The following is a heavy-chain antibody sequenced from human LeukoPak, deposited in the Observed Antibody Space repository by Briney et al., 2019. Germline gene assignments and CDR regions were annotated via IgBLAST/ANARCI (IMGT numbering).Heavy chain of an antibody. Sequence: ASVKVSCKASGYTLTSYGISWVRQAPGQGLEWMGSISAYNGNTNYAQKLQGRVTMTTDTSTSTAYMELRSLRSDDTAVYYCARDGVLYSSSSGRQWFDPWGQGTLVTVSS. D-gene: IGHD6-6*01. V-gene: IGHV1-18*01. CDR1: GYTLTSYG. CDR2: ISAYNGNT. J-gene: IGHJ5*02. CDR3: ARDGVLYSSSSGRQWFDP.